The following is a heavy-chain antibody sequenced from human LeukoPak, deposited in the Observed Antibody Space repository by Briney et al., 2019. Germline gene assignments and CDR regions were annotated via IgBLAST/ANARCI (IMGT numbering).Heavy chain of an antibody. J-gene: IGHJ4*02. CDR1: GGSVSSGGYY. CDR2: IYYSGST. V-gene: IGHV4-31*03. CDR3: ARTGYCSSTSCPHTHFDY. Sequence: SQTLSLTCTVSGGSVSSGGYYWSWIRQHPGKGLEWIGYIYYSGSTYYNPSLKSRVTISVDTSKNQFSLKLSSVTAADTAVYYCARTGYCSSTSCPHTHFDYWGQGTLVTVSS. D-gene: IGHD2-2*01.